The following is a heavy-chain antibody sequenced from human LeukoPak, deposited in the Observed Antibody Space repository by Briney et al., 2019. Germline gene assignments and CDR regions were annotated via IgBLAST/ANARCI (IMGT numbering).Heavy chain of an antibody. J-gene: IGHJ3*02. CDR3: ARSHVLRYFDWLNLGAFDI. Sequence: SVKVSCKASGGTFSSYAISWVRQAPGQGLEWMGGIIPIFGTANYAQKFQGRVTITADESTSTAYMELSSLRSEDTAVYYCARSHVLRYFDWLNLGAFDIRGQGTMVTVSS. V-gene: IGHV1-69*01. D-gene: IGHD3-9*01. CDR1: GGTFSSYA. CDR2: IIPIFGTA.